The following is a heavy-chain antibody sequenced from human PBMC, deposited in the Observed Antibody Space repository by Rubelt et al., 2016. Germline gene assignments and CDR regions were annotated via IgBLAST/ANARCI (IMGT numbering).Heavy chain of an antibody. J-gene: IGHJ3*02. CDR1: GFTVGSNY. CDR2: IFSGGSP. Sequence: VQLVESGGGVVKPGRSLNLSCAASGFTVGSNYMSGVRKAPGKGLEWVSVIFSGGSPYSAASVKGRFTFTRSRDNAKNTLYLQMNSLRAEDTAVYYCARGHDAFDIWGQGTMVTVSS. CDR3: ARGHDAFDI. V-gene: IGHV3-66*01.